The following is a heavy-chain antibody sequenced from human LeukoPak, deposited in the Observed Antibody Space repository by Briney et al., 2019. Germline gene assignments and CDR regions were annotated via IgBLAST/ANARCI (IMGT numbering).Heavy chain of an antibody. D-gene: IGHD4-17*01. CDR3: ARVHGDYVPDWYFDL. Sequence: PSETLSLTCTVSGGSISSSSYYWGWIRQPPGKGLEWIGSIYYSGSTYYNPSLKSRVTISVDTSKNQFSLKLSSVTAADTAVYYCARVHGDYVPDWYFDLWGRGTLVTVSS. J-gene: IGHJ2*01. CDR1: GGSISSSSYY. CDR2: IYYSGST. V-gene: IGHV4-39*07.